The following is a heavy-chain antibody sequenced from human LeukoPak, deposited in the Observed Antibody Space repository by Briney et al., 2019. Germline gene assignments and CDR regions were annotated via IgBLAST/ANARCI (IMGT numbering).Heavy chain of an antibody. CDR1: GYTFTSYG. Sequence: ASVKVSCKASGYTFTSYGISWVRQAPGQGLEWMGWINAYNGNTNYAQELQGRVTMTTDTSPSTAYMELRSLRSDDTAVYYWARLTATYYDFWSGYPTLDAFDIWGQGTMVTVSS. J-gene: IGHJ3*02. D-gene: IGHD3-3*01. CDR2: INAYNGNT. CDR3: ARLTATYYDFWSGYPTLDAFDI. V-gene: IGHV1-18*01.